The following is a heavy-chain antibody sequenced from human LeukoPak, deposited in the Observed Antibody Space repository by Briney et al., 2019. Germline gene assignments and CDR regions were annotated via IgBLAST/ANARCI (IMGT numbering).Heavy chain of an antibody. J-gene: IGHJ5*02. Sequence: ASVKVSCKASGYTFTSYDINWVRQAPGQRLKWRGGIIPIFGTANYAQKFQGRVTITSDKSTSTAYLELSSLTSEATAVYYCPRVDTISSAPAANVKIFWFDPWGQGTLVTVSS. CDR2: IIPIFGTA. CDR3: PRVDTISSAPAANVKIFWFDP. V-gene: IGHV1-69*06. CDR1: GYTFTSYD. D-gene: IGHD2-2*01.